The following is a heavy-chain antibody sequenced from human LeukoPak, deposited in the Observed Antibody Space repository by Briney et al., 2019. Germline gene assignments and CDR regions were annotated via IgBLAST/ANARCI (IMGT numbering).Heavy chain of an antibody. CDR2: INPNSGGT. Sequence: ASVKVSCKASGYTFTGYYMHWVRQAPGQGLEWMGWINPNSGGTNYAQKFQGRVTMTRDTSISTACMELSRLRSDDTAVYYCARYPAPLLWFGELLLDDAFDIWGQGTMVTVSS. CDR1: GYTFTGYY. CDR3: ARYPAPLLWFGELLLDDAFDI. J-gene: IGHJ3*02. D-gene: IGHD3-10*01. V-gene: IGHV1-2*02.